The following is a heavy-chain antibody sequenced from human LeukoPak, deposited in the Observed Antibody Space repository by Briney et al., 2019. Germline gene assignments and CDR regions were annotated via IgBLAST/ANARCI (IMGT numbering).Heavy chain of an antibody. V-gene: IGHV3-7*01. CDR2: IKQDGSEK. Sequence: PRGSLRLSCAASGFTFSSYWMSWVRQAPGKGLEWVANIKQDGSEKYYVDSVKGRFTISRDNAKNSLYLQMNSLRAEDTAVYYCARRRGSYSDDYWGQGTLVTVSA. J-gene: IGHJ4*02. D-gene: IGHD1-26*01. CDR3: ARRRGSYSDDY. CDR1: GFTFSSYW.